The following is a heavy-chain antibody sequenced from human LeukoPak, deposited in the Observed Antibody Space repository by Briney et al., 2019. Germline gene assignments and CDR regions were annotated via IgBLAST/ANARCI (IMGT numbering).Heavy chain of an antibody. CDR3: ARGFSSGRGAFDY. D-gene: IGHD6-19*01. V-gene: IGHV3-48*02. Sequence: PGGSLRLSCAASGFTFRTYSMNWVRQAPGKGLEWVSYISSSPTTIYYADSVKGRFTIPRDNARNSLFLQMNSLRDEDTAVYYCARGFSSGRGAFDYWGQGTLVTVSS. CDR2: ISSSPTTI. J-gene: IGHJ4*02. CDR1: GFTFRTYS.